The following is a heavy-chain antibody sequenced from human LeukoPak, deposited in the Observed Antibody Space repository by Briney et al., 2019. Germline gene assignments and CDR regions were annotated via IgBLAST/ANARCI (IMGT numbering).Heavy chain of an antibody. V-gene: IGHV4-34*01. CDR3: ARQAYGLGSYYNSFDY. J-gene: IGHJ4*02. D-gene: IGHD3-10*01. CDR1: GGSFSGYY. CDR2: INHSGST. Sequence: PSETLSLTCAVYGGSFSGYYWSWIRQPPGKGLEWIGEINHSGSTNYNPSLKSRVTISVDTSKNQFSLKLSSVTAADTAVYYCARQAYGLGSYYNSFDYWGQGTLVTVSS.